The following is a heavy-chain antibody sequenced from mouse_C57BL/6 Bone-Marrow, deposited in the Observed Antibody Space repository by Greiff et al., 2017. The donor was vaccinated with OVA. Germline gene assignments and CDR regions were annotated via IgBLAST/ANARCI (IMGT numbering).Heavy chain of an antibody. CDR3: TRFHAMDY. J-gene: IGHJ4*01. CDR1: GYTFTDYE. Sequence: QVQLQQSGAELARPGASVTLSCKASGYTFTDYEMHWVKQTPVHGLEWIGAIDPETGGTAYNQKFKGKAILTADKSSSTAYMELRSLTSEDSAVYYCTRFHAMDYWGQGTSVTVSS. V-gene: IGHV1-15*01. CDR2: IDPETGGT.